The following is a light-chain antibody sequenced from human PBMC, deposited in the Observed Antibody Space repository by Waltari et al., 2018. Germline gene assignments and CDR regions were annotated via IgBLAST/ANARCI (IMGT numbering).Light chain of an antibody. Sequence: DIQMTQSPSSLSASVGDRVTITCRASQSISSYLNWYQQKPGKAPKLLIYAASSLQSGFPSRFSGSGSGTDFTLIISSLQPEDFATYYCQQSYSTSWTFGQGTKVEIK. CDR2: AAS. V-gene: IGKV1-39*01. J-gene: IGKJ1*01. CDR1: QSISSY. CDR3: QQSYSTSWT.